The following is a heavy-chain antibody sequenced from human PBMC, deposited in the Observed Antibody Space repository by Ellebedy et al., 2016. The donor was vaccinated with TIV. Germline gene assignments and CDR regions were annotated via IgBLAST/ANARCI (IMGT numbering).Heavy chain of an antibody. CDR3: AGYGWPANFDP. Sequence: GGSLRLSXTASGFTFSRRWLGWVRQAPGKGLEWLANIKEDETEKYYAESVKGRFTISRDNAKNLLYLEMKSLRAEDTALYYCAGYGWPANFDPWGQGTLVAVSS. CDR1: GFTFSRRW. D-gene: IGHD6-13*01. CDR2: IKEDETEK. J-gene: IGHJ5*02. V-gene: IGHV3-7*01.